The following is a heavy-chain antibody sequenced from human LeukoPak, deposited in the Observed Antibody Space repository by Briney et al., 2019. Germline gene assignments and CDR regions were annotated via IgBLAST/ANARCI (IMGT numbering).Heavy chain of an antibody. Sequence: ASVTVSCKASGYTFTFYGINWVRQASGQGLEWMGWISPYNGNTNYAQELQGRVTMTTDTYTSTAYMELRSLRSDDTAVYYCARGGGDWYFGLWGRGTLVTVSS. CDR1: GYTFTFYG. D-gene: IGHD3-10*01. J-gene: IGHJ2*01. CDR3: ARGGGDWYFGL. V-gene: IGHV1-18*04. CDR2: ISPYNGNT.